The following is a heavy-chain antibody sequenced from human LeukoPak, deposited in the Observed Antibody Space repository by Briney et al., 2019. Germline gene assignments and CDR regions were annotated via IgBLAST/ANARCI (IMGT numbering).Heavy chain of an antibody. Sequence: ASVKVSCKASGYTFTGYYMHWLRQAPGQGLEWMGWINPNSGGTNYAQKFQGRVTMTRDTSISTAYMELSRLRSDDTAVYYCARGSPLSSGLLDAFDIWGQGTMVTVSS. CDR3: ARGSPLSSGLLDAFDI. D-gene: IGHD6-19*01. CDR2: INPNSGGT. J-gene: IGHJ3*02. V-gene: IGHV1-2*02. CDR1: GYTFTGYY.